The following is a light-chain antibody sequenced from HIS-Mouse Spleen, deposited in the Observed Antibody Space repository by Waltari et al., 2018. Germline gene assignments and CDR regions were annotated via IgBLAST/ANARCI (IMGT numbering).Light chain of an antibody. CDR2: DVS. V-gene: IGLV2-14*03. Sequence: QSALTQPASVSGSPGQSITISCTGTSSYVGGYNYVSWYQQHPGKAPTLMIYDVSNRPSGVSNRFSGSKSGNTASLTISGLQAEDDADYYCSSYTSSSTLRVFGGGTKLTVL. CDR1: SSYVGGYNY. J-gene: IGLJ3*02. CDR3: SSYTSSSTLRV.